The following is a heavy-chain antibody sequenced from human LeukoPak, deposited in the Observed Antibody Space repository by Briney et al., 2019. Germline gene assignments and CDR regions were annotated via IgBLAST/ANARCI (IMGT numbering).Heavy chain of an antibody. J-gene: IGHJ4*02. CDR2: IIPIFGTA. Sequence: ASVEVSCKASGGTFSSYAISWVRQAPGQGVEWMGGIIPIFGTANCAQKFQGRVTITADKSTSTAYMELSSLRSEDTAVYYCARSDYPRSYFDYWGQGTLVTVSS. CDR1: GGTFSSYA. V-gene: IGHV1-69*06. D-gene: IGHD3-16*01. CDR3: ARSDYPRSYFDY.